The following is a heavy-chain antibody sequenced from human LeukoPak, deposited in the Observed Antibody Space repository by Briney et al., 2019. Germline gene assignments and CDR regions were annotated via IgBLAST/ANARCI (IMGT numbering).Heavy chain of an antibody. V-gene: IGHV3-33*01. D-gene: IGHD5-12*01. CDR2: IWYDGSNK. CDR1: GFTFSSYG. CDR3: ARERGYSGYDLHY. Sequence: GGSLRLSCAASGFTFSSYGMHWVGQAPGKGLEWVAVIWYDGSNKYYADSVKGRFTISRDNSKNTLYLQMNSLRAEDTAVYYCARERGYSGYDLHYWGQGTLVTVSS. J-gene: IGHJ4*02.